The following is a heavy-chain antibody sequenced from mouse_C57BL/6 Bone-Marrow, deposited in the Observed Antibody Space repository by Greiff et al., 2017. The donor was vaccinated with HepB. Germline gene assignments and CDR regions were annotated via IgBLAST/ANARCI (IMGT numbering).Heavy chain of an antibody. CDR2: IDPETGGT. J-gene: IGHJ1*03. CDR3: TALSGTSGRYFDV. CDR1: GYTFTDYE. D-gene: IGHD1-1*01. V-gene: IGHV1-15*01. Sequence: VQLQQSGAELVRPGASVTLSCKASGYTFTDYEMHWVKQTPVPGLEWIGAIDPETGGTAYNQKFKGKAILTADKSSSTANMEHRSLTSEDSAVYYCTALSGTSGRYFDVWGTGTAVTVSS.